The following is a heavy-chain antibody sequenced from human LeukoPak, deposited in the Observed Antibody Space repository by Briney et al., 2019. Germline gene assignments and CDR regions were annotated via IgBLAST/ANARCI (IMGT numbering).Heavy chain of an antibody. J-gene: IGHJ4*02. CDR1: GFTFSSYA. Sequence: GGSLRLSCAVSGFTFSSYAMNWVRQAPGKGLEWVSAISGSGGSTYYADSVKGRFTISRDNSKNTLYLQMNSLRAEDTAVYYCARDGTYIAFDYWGQGTLVTVSS. D-gene: IGHD2-15*01. CDR2: ISGSGGST. V-gene: IGHV3-23*01. CDR3: ARDGTYIAFDY.